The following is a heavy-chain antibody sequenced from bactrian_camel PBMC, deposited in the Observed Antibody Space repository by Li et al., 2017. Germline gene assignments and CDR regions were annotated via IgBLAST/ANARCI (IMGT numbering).Heavy chain of an antibody. D-gene: IGHD1*01. CDR1: GYDSKTKC. Sequence: QVQLVESGGGSVQAGGSLRLSCVASGYDSKTKCMGWFRQAPGKGLEWVSAINQGGGSTYYVDSVKGRFTISIDNSRNTLYLQMNSLRADDSAMYYCAIGLFADFGLGLGTQVTVS. V-gene: IGHV3S1*01. CDR2: INQGGGST. J-gene: IGHJ4*01.